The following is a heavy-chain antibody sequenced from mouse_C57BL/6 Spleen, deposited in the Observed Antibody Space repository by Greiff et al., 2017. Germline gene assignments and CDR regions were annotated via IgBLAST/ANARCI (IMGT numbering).Heavy chain of an antibody. CDR2: IDPANGNT. J-gene: IGHJ4*01. CDR3: ALITTVVATWDAMDY. V-gene: IGHV14-3*01. D-gene: IGHD1-1*01. Sequence: VQLQQSVAELVRPGASVKLSCTASGFNIKNTYMHWVKQRPEQGLEWIGRIDPANGNTKYAPKFPGKATITADTSSNTAYLQLSSLTSEDTAIYYCALITTVVATWDAMDYWGQGTSVTVSS. CDR1: GFNIKNTY.